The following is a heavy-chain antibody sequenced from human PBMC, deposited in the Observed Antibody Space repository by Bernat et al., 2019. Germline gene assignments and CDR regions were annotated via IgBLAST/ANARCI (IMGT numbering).Heavy chain of an antibody. Sequence: QVQLQESGPGLVKPSGTLSLTCAVSGGSISSSNWWSWVRQPPGKGLEWIGEIYHSGSTNYDPSLKSRVTISVDKSKNQFSLKLSSVTAADTAVYYCARDKGIYYDSSGTDAFDIWGQGTMVTVSS. V-gene: IGHV4-4*02. CDR2: IYHSGST. CDR1: GGSISSSNW. CDR3: ARDKGIYYDSSGTDAFDI. J-gene: IGHJ3*02. D-gene: IGHD3-22*01.